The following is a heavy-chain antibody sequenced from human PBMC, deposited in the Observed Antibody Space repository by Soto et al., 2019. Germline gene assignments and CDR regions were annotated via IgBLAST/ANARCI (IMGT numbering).Heavy chain of an antibody. Sequence: GGSLRLSCAASGSTFSRFGMHWVRQAPGKGLEWVALISYDGGNQYYGDSARGRFTITRDNSKNTVFLQMNSLREEDTAVYHCAKDGCPDGICYVRDHWSDPWGRGAQVTVSS. CDR2: ISYDGGNQ. CDR1: GSTFSRFG. V-gene: IGHV3-30*18. J-gene: IGHJ5*02. D-gene: IGHD2-8*01. CDR3: AKDGCPDGICYVRDHWSDP.